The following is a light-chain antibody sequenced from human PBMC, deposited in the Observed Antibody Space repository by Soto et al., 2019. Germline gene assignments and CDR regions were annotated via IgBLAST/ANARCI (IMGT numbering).Light chain of an antibody. CDR3: QQHGSSPWT. CDR2: GAS. J-gene: IGKJ1*01. V-gene: IGKV3-20*01. CDR1: QSVSSDF. Sequence: EIVLTQSPGTLSLSPGERATLSCRASQSVSSDFLAWYQQKPGQAPTLLIYGASSRATGIPDRFSGSGSGTDFTLTISRLEPEDFAVYYCQQHGSSPWTFGQGTKVEIK.